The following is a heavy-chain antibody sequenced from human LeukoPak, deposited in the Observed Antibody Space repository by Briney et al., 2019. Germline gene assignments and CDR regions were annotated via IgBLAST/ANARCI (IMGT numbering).Heavy chain of an antibody. Sequence: ASVKVSCKASGYTFTGYYMHWVRQAPGQGLEWMGWINPNSGGTNYAQKFQGRVNMTRDTSISTAYMELSRLTSVDTAVFYCARSALWYDAFDFWGRGTMVTVSP. CDR3: ARSALWYDAFDF. CDR1: GYTFTGYY. V-gene: IGHV1-2*02. CDR2: INPNSGGT. D-gene: IGHD3-10*01. J-gene: IGHJ3*01.